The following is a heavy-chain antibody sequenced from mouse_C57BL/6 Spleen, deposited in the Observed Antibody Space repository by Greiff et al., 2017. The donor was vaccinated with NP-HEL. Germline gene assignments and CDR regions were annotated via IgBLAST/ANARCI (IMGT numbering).Heavy chain of an antibody. CDR1: GYAFSSYW. V-gene: IGHV1-80*01. CDR2: IYPGDGDT. CDR3: ARSLYDGYPGV. D-gene: IGHD2-3*01. J-gene: IGHJ1*03. Sequence: VQLQESGAELVKPGASVKISCKASGYAFSSYWMNWVKQRPGKGLEWIGQIYPGDGDTNYNGKFKGKATLTADKSSSTAYMQLSSLTSEDSAVYFCARSLYDGYPGVWGTGTTVTVSS.